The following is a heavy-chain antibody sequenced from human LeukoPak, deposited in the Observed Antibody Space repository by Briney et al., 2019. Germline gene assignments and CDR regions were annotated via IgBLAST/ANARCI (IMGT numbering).Heavy chain of an antibody. Sequence: GGSLRLSCAASGFSFNDYGMNWVRQAPGKGLEWVSYISSGSSTIYYADSVKGRFTISRDKAKNSLYLQMNSLRDGDTAVYFCAREDSGYDMIDYWGQGTLVTVSS. CDR2: ISSGSSTI. D-gene: IGHD5-12*01. CDR1: GFSFNDYG. V-gene: IGHV3-48*02. J-gene: IGHJ4*02. CDR3: AREDSGYDMIDY.